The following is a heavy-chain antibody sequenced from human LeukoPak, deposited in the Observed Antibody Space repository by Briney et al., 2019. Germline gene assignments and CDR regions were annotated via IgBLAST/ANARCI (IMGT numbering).Heavy chain of an antibody. V-gene: IGHV1-2*02. J-gene: IGHJ4*02. CDR1: GYTFTGYY. CDR3: ARVGGDYYDSCHDY. Sequence: EASVKVSCTASGYTFTGYYMHWVRQAPGQGLEWMGWINPDSGGTNYAQKFQGRVTMTRDTSISTAYMELSRLRSDDTAVYYCARVGGDYYDSCHDYWGQGTLVTVSS. CDR2: INPDSGGT. D-gene: IGHD3-22*01.